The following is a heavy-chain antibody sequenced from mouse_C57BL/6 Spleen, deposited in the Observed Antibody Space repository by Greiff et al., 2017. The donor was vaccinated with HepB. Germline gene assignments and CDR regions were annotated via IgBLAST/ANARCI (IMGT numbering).Heavy chain of an antibody. CDR2: ISYSGST. D-gene: IGHD2-4*01. V-gene: IGHV3-8*01. CDR1: GYSITSDY. J-gene: IGHJ3*01. CDR3: AKAYDNAEAWFAY. Sequence: EVKLMESGPGLAKPSQTLSLTCSVTGYSITSDYWNWIRKFPGNKLEYMGYISYSGSTYYNPSLKSRISITRDTSKNQYYLQLNSVTTEDTATHYTAKAYDNAEAWFAYWGQGTLVTVSA.